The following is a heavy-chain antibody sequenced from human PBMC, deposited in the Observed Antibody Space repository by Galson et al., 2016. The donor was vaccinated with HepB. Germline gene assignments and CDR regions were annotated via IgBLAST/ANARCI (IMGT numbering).Heavy chain of an antibody. J-gene: IGHJ6*02. CDR2: IYDRGST. CDR3: ASIGEVAANVFYYGLDV. D-gene: IGHD2-15*01. CDR1: GGSISSYY. V-gene: IGHV4-59*01. Sequence: SETLSLTCTVSGGSISSYYWSWIRQPPGKGLEWIGYIYDRGSTNYNPSLKSRVTISLDTSKNQFSLKLTSVTAADTAVYFCASIGEVAANVFYYGLDVWGQGTTVTVSS.